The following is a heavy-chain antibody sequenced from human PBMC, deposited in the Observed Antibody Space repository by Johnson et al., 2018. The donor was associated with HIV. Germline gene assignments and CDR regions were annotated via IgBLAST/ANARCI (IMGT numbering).Heavy chain of an antibody. CDR2: IQSKTDGGTT. V-gene: IGHV3-15*01. CDR1: GFTFSNAW. CDR3: TTRRVVGATPTPDDAFDI. Sequence: VQLVESGGGLVKPGGSLRLSCAASGFTFSNAWMNWVRQAPGKGLEWVGRIQSKTDGGTTDYAAPVKGRFTISRDDSKNTLSLQMNSLKTEDTAVYYCTTRRVVGATPTPDDAFDIWGRGTLVTVSS. J-gene: IGHJ3*02. D-gene: IGHD1-26*01.